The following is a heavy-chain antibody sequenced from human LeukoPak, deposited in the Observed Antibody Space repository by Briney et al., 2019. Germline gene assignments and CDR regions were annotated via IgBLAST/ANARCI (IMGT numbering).Heavy chain of an antibody. V-gene: IGHV3-48*01. CDR3: ARETGDGLPYYFDY. CDR1: GFPFSSYS. Sequence: GGSLRLSCAASGFPFSSYSLNWVRQAPGKGLEWVSYISSSSSTIYYADSVKGRLTISRDNAKNSLYLQMNSLRAEDTAVYYCARETGDGLPYYFDYWGQGTLVTVSS. CDR2: ISSSSSTI. D-gene: IGHD1-1*01. J-gene: IGHJ4*02.